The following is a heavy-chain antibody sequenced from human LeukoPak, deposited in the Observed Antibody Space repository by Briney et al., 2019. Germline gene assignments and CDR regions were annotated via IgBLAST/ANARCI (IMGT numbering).Heavy chain of an antibody. D-gene: IGHD6-19*01. Sequence: PGRSLTLSCAASEFTFTTYGMHWVRQAPGKGLEWVAFIYYDGSNIYYADYVKGRFTIYRDISKNTLYLQMNSLRAEDTAVYYCAKRGLGLQWPTVDYWGQGTLVTVSS. V-gene: IGHV3-33*06. CDR2: IYYDGSNI. CDR1: EFTFTTYG. CDR3: AKRGLGLQWPTVDY. J-gene: IGHJ4*02.